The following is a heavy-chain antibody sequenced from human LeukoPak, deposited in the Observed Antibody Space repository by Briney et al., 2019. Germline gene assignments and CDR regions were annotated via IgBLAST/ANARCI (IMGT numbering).Heavy chain of an antibody. D-gene: IGHD2-2*01. V-gene: IGHV4-30-4*08. Sequence: SETLSLTCTVSGGSISSGDYYWSWIRQPPGRGLEWIGYIYYSGSTYYNPSLKSRVTISVDTSKNQFSLKLSSVTAADTAVYYCARTPLGSDIVVVPAADYWAQVTLVTVSS. J-gene: IGHJ4*02. CDR3: ARTPLGSDIVVVPAADY. CDR2: IYYSGST. CDR1: GGSISSGDYY.